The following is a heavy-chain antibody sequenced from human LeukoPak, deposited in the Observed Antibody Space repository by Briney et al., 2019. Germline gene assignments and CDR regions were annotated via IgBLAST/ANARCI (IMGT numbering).Heavy chain of an antibody. Sequence: GGSLRLSCTASGFTVSSNYMSWVRQAPGKGLEWVSVIYSGGSTYYADSVKGRFNISRDNSKNTLYLQMNSLRVEDTAVYYCVRDFVSSSWMGYWGQEPWSPSPQ. V-gene: IGHV3-53*01. CDR1: GFTVSSNY. CDR2: IYSGGST. CDR3: VRDFVSSSWMGY. D-gene: IGHD6-13*01. J-gene: IGHJ4*01.